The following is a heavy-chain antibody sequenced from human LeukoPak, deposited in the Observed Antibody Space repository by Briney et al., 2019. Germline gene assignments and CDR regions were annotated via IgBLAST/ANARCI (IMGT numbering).Heavy chain of an antibody. CDR3: AREGYSFDS. J-gene: IGHJ4*02. CDR1: GDSVSSNSAA. V-gene: IGHV6-1*01. CDR2: TYYRSKWYN. Sequence: SQTLSVTCAISGDSVSSNSAAWTWIRQSPSRGLEWLGRTYYRSKWYNDYAESVKSRITISPDTSKNQFSLQLNSVTPDDTAVYYCAREGYSFDSWGQGTLVSVSS. D-gene: IGHD5-18*01.